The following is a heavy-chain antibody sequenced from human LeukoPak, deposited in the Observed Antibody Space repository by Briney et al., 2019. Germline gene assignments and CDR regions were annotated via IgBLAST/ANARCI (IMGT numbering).Heavy chain of an antibody. CDR1: GYSFTSDYN. CDR2: ISHTGTT. V-gene: IGHV4-38-2*01. J-gene: IGHJ5*02. D-gene: IGHD2-2*01. Sequence: SETLCLTCAVSGYSFTSDYNCGWIRPPPGKGLELVGTISHTGTTYYNPSLKGRVTISIDTSDQCSVKLTSVTAADTGGYYCAEFESTSGRGFDPWGQGTLVTVSS. CDR3: AEFESTSGRGFDP.